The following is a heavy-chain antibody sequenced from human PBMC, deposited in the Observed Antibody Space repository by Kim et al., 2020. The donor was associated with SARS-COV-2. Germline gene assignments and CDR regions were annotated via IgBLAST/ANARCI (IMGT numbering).Heavy chain of an antibody. CDR3: SGDRVRGVGIYV. Sequence: AETLSLTCTVSGGSISSYYWSWIRQPPGKGLEWIGNIYYSGSTNYNPSLKSRVTISLDTSKNQLSLQLNSVTAADTAAFYCSGDRVRGVGIYVCDEGAT. J-gene: IGHJ6*02. CDR1: GGSISSYY. CDR2: IYYSGST. D-gene: IGHD3-10*01. V-gene: IGHV4-59*01.